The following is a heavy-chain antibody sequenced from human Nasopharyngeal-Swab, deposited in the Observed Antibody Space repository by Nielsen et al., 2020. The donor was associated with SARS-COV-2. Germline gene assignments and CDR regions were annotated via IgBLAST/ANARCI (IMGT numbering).Heavy chain of an antibody. Sequence: HASRQGLEWMGWISAYNGNTNYAQKLQGRVTMTTDTSTSTAYMELRSLRSDDTAVYYCARGGSYLTGPADYWGQGTLVTVSS. J-gene: IGHJ4*02. V-gene: IGHV1-18*01. CDR3: ARGGSYLTGPADY. D-gene: IGHD1-26*01. CDR2: ISAYNGNT.